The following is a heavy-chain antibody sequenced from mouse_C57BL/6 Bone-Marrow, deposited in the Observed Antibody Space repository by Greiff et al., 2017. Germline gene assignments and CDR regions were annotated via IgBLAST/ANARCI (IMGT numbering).Heavy chain of an antibody. D-gene: IGHD3-2*02. J-gene: IGHJ2*01. V-gene: IGHV1-74*01. Sequence: QVQLQQPGAELVKPGASVKVSCKASGYTFTSYWMHWVKQRPGQGLEWSGRIHPSDSDTNYNQKFKGKATLTVDKSSSTAYMQLSSLTSEDSAVYYCALTKTAQPDFDDWGQGTTLTVSS. CDR1: GYTFTSYW. CDR3: ALTKTAQPDFDD. CDR2: IHPSDSDT.